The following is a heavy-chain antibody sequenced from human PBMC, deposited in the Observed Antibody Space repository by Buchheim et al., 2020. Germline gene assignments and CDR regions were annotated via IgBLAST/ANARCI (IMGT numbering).Heavy chain of an antibody. D-gene: IGHD2-2*02. Sequence: QVQLQQWGAGLLKPSETLSLTCAVYGGSFSGYYWSWIRQPPGKGLEWIGEINHSGSTNYTPSLKSRVTISVDTSKNQFSLKLSSVTAADTAVYYCARGYCSSTSCYMGYYYYYYGMDVWGQGTT. CDR1: GGSFSGYY. V-gene: IGHV4-34*01. CDR2: INHSGST. J-gene: IGHJ6*02. CDR3: ARGYCSSTSCYMGYYYYYYGMDV.